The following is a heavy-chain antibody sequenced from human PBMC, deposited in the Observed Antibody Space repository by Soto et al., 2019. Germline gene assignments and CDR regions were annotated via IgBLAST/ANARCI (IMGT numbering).Heavy chain of an antibody. CDR2: INPNTGNP. J-gene: IGHJ4*02. Sequence: ASVKVSCKGSGYNFNCHSINWLRQAPGQGLEWMGWINPNTGNPTYEQGFTGRFVFSADKSISTAYLQWSSLKASDTAMYYCVRPPDNWKPFDHWGQGTLVTVSS. D-gene: IGHD1-20*01. V-gene: IGHV7-4-1*02. CDR1: GYNFNCHS. CDR3: VRPPDNWKPFDH.